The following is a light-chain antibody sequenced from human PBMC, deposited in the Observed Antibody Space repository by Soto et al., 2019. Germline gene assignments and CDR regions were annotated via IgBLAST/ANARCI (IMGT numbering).Light chain of an antibody. J-gene: IGLJ2*01. Sequence: QSALTQPASVSGSPGQSITISCTGTSSDVGGYKYVSWYQQHPDKAPKLMIYEVSNRPSGVSNRFSGSKSGNTASLTISGLQADDEADYYCTSYTRGSTLVVFGGGTKVTVL. CDR2: EVS. V-gene: IGLV2-14*01. CDR3: TSYTRGSTLVV. CDR1: SSDVGGYKY.